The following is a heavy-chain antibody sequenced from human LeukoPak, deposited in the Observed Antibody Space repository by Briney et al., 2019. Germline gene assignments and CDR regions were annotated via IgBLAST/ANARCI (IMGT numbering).Heavy chain of an antibody. CDR2: IYYSGST. V-gene: IGHV4-59*08. D-gene: IGHD6-13*01. J-gene: IGHJ4*02. CDR3: ARIDSSSWYIDY. CDR1: GGSISSYY. Sequence: PSETLSLTCTVSGGSISSYYWSWIRQPPGKGLEWIGYIYYSGSTNYNPSLKSRVTISVDTSKNQSSLKLSSVTAADTAVYYCARIDSSSWYIDYWGQGTLVTVSS.